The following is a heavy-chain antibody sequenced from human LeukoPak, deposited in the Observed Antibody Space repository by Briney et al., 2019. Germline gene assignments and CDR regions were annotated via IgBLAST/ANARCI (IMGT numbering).Heavy chain of an antibody. CDR2: INHSGST. CDR3: AREDPIPGIAAAGTLNWFDP. D-gene: IGHD6-13*01. J-gene: IGHJ5*02. V-gene: IGHV4-34*01. CDR1: GGSISSYC. Sequence: SETLSLTCTVSGGSISSYCWGWIRQPPGKGLEWIGEINHSGSTNYNPSLKSRVTISVDTSKNQFSLKLSSVTAADTAVYYCAREDPIPGIAAAGTLNWFDPWGQGTLVTVSS.